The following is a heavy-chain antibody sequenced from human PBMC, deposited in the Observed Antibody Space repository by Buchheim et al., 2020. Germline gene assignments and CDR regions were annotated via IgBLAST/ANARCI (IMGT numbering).Heavy chain of an antibody. CDR2: ISYDGSNK. CDR1: GFTFSSYG. CDR3: AKDRVGDGYNSYFDY. V-gene: IGHV3-30*18. J-gene: IGHJ4*02. Sequence: QVQLVESGGGVVQPGRSLRLSCAASGFTFSSYGMHWVRQAPGKGLGWVAVISYDGSNKYYADSVKGRFTISRDNSKNTLYLQMNSLRAEDTAVYYCAKDRVGDGYNSYFDYWGQGTL. D-gene: IGHD5-24*01.